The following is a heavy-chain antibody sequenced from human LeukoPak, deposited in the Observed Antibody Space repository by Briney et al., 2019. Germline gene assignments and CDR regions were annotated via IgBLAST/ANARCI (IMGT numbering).Heavy chain of an antibody. CDR3: ARWVVAADQRGFDY. CDR1: GGSISSSSYY. Sequence: PSETLSLTCTVSGGSISSSSYYWGWIRQPPGKGLEWIGSIYYSGSTYYNPSLKSRVTISVDTSENQFSLKLSSVTAADTAVYYCARWVVAADQRGFDYWGQGTLVTVSS. CDR2: IYYSGST. J-gene: IGHJ4*02. D-gene: IGHD2-2*01. V-gene: IGHV4-39*01.